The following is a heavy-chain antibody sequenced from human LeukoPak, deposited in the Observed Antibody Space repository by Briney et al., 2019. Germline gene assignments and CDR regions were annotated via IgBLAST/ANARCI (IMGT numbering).Heavy chain of an antibody. CDR3: ARINSQLLTDY. J-gene: IGHJ4*02. CDR1: GYSISSGYY. V-gene: IGHV4-38-2*01. CDR2: IYHSGST. Sequence: SETLSLTCAVSGYSISSGYYWGWIRQPPGKGLEWIGSIYHSGSTYYNPSLKSRVTISVDTSKNQFSLKLSSVTAADTAVYYCARINSQLLTDYWGQGTLVTVSS. D-gene: IGHD2-2*01.